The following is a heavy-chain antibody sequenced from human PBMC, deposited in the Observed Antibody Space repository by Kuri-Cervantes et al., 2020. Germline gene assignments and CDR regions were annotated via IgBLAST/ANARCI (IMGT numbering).Heavy chain of an antibody. Sequence: GGSLRLSCAASGFTFSRYSMNWVRQAPGKGPEWVANIKQDESEKYLVDSVRGRFAISRDNAKNSLYLQMNSLRAEDTAVYYCARARGYCSGGSCFPPDYWGQGTLVTVSS. V-gene: IGHV3-7*01. D-gene: IGHD2-15*01. J-gene: IGHJ4*02. CDR2: IKQDESEK. CDR1: GFTFSRYS. CDR3: ARARGYCSGGSCFPPDY.